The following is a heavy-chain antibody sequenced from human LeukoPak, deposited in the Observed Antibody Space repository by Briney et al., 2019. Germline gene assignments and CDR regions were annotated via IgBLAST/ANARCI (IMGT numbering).Heavy chain of an antibody. CDR3: ARESEDSSGWYGY. CDR1: GYTLTGYY. V-gene: IGHV1-2*02. Sequence: ASVKVSCKASGYTLTGYYMHWVRQAPGQGLEWMGWINPNSGGTNYAQKFQGRVTMTRDTSISTAYMELSRLRSDDTAVYYCARESEDSSGWYGYWGQGTLVTVSS. D-gene: IGHD6-19*01. J-gene: IGHJ4*02. CDR2: INPNSGGT.